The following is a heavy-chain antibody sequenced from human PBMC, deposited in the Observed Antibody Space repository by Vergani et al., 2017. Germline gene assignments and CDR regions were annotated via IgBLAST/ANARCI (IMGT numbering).Heavy chain of an antibody. D-gene: IGHD4-11*01. CDR1: GFTFSSYS. CDR3: ARDTVTTDYYYYMDV. V-gene: IGHV3-21*01. J-gene: IGHJ6*03. CDR2: ISSSSSYI. Sequence: EVQLVESGGGLVKPGGSLRLSCAASGFTFSSYSMHWVRQVPGKGLEWVSSISSSSSYIYYADSVKGLFTISRDNAKNSLYLQMNSLRAEDTAVYYCARDTVTTDYYYYMDVWGKGTTVTVSS.